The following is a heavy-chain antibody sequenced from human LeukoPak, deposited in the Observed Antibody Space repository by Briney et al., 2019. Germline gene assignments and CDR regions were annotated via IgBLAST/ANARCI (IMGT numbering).Heavy chain of an antibody. CDR1: GGSFSGYY. Sequence: PSETLSLTCAVYGGSFSGYYWSWIRQPPGKGLEWIGSIYHSGSTYYNPSLKSRVTISVDTSKNQFSLKLSSVTAADTAVYYCARHLPSYYYDSSGYGPLFDYWGQGTLVTVSS. D-gene: IGHD3-22*01. J-gene: IGHJ4*02. CDR2: IYHSGST. CDR3: ARHLPSYYYDSSGYGPLFDY. V-gene: IGHV4-34*01.